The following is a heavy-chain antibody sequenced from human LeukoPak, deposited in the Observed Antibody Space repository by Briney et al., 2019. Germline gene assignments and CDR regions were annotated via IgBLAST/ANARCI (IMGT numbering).Heavy chain of an antibody. CDR2: IYYSGST. Sequence: SETLSLTCTVSGGSISSGGYYWSWIRQHPGKGLEWIGYIYYSGSTYYNPSLKSRVTISVDTSKNQFSLKLSSVTAADTAVYYCATPVVAANAFDIWGQGTMVTVSS. V-gene: IGHV4-31*03. CDR1: GGSISSGGYY. J-gene: IGHJ3*02. CDR3: ATPVVAANAFDI. D-gene: IGHD2-15*01.